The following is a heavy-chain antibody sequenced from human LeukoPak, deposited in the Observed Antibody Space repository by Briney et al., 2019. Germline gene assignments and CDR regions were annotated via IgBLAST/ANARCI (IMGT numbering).Heavy chain of an antibody. D-gene: IGHD6-6*01. CDR1: GYTFTSYD. CDR3: ARGGSSSTLDY. J-gene: IGHJ4*02. V-gene: IGHV1-8*03. Sequence: ASVKVSCKASGYTFTSYDINWVRQAPGQGLEWMGWMNPNSGNTGYAQKFQGRATITRNTSISTAYMELSSLISEDTAVYYCARGGSSSTLDYWGQGTLVTVSS. CDR2: MNPNSGNT.